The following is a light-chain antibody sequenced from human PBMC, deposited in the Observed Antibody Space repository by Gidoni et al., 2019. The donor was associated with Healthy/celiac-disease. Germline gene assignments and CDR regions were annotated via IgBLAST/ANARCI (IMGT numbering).Light chain of an antibody. CDR3: CSYAGSSTFV. V-gene: IGLV2-23*03. CDR2: EGS. Sequence: QSALTSPASVSGSPGPSITISCTGTSSDVGSYNRVSWYQHHPGKAPKLMIYEGSKRPSGVANRFSGSKSGNTASLTISGLQAEDEADYYCCSYAGSSTFVFGGGTKLTVL. CDR1: SSDVGSYNR. J-gene: IGLJ2*01.